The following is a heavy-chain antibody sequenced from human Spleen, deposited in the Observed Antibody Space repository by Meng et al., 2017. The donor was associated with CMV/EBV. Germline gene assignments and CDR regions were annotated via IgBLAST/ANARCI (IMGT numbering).Heavy chain of an antibody. CDR1: GLTFSSYA. D-gene: IGHD1-1*01. CDR2: ITTDGCST. V-gene: IGHV3-23*01. J-gene: IGHJ3*02. Sequence: GESLKISCAASGLTFSSYAMSWVRQAPGKGLECVSIITTDGCSTYHADSVKGRFTISRDNSKKMLYLQMNSLRAEDTAVYYCAKGPWNDPHAFDIWGQGTMVTVSS. CDR3: AKGPWNDPHAFDI.